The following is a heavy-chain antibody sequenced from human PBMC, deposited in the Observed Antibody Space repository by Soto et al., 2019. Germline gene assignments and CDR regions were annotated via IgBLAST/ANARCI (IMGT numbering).Heavy chain of an antibody. V-gene: IGHV3-53*01. CDR2: IYSGGST. CDR1: GFTVSSNY. Sequence: GGSLRLSCAASGFTVSSNYMSWVRQAPGKGLEWVSVIYSGGSTCYADSVKGRFTISRDNSKNTLYLQMNSLRAEDTAVYYCARERSLRWFDPWGQGTLVTVSS. CDR3: ARERSLRWFDP. D-gene: IGHD2-15*01. J-gene: IGHJ5*02.